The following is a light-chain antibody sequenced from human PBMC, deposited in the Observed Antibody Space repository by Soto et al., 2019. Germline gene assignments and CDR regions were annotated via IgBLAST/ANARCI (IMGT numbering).Light chain of an antibody. CDR3: KHYNSLPIP. J-gene: IGKJ5*01. CDR2: DAS. V-gene: IGKV1-33*01. Sequence: IQMTQSPSSLSASLGDRVTITFQASQDIRYYLNWYQQKTGQAPKLLIYDASQLETGVPSRFRGTGSRTDFTFTINSLQSEEIGTYYCKHYNSLPIPFGKRIRLQI. CDR1: QDIRYY.